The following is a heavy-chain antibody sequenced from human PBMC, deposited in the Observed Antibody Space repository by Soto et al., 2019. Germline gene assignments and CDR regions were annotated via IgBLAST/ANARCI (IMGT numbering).Heavy chain of an antibody. CDR2: ISGSGGST. V-gene: IGHV3-23*01. D-gene: IGHD4-17*01. CDR1: GFTFSSYA. CDR3: VKICTVNTYAFDI. J-gene: IGHJ3*02. Sequence: VESLRLSCGASGFTFSSYAMSWVRQAPGKGLEWVSAISGSGGSTYYADSVKGRFTISRDNSKNTLYLQMNSLRAEDTAVYYCVKICTVNTYAFDIWGQGTMVPVSS.